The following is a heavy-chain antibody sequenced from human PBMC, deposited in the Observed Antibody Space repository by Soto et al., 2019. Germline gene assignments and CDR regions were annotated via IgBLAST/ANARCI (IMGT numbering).Heavy chain of an antibody. J-gene: IGHJ5*02. V-gene: IGHV1-69*05. CDR3: ARGDEDSSGSRPGFDP. CDR2: IIPIFGTA. D-gene: IGHD3-22*01. CDR1: GGTFSSYA. Sequence: GASVKVSCKASGGTFSSYAISWVRQAPGQGLEWMGGIIPIFGTANYAQKLQGRVTMTTDTSTSTAYMELRSLRSDDTAVYYCARGDEDSSGSRPGFDPWGQGSLVTVSS.